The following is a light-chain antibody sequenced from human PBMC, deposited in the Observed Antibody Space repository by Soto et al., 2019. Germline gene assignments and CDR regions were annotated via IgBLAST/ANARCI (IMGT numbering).Light chain of an antibody. CDR2: DAS. Sequence: ERVLTQAPSTLSSSPGERATLSWAASQSVSSYLAWYQQKPGEAPRLLIYDASNRATGIPARFSGSGSGKDFTLNISSLEPEHFAVYYCQQRSNWPPVWTFGQGTKVDIK. CDR1: QSVSSY. V-gene: IGKV3-11*01. J-gene: IGKJ1*01. CDR3: QQRSNWPPVWT.